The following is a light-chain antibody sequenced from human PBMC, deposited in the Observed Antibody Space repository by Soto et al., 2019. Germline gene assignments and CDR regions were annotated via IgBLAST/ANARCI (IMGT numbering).Light chain of an antibody. CDR3: PQYNTAPRT. V-gene: IGKV3D-15*01. J-gene: IGKJ1*01. CDR1: QSISSN. Sequence: PQFPATRSLSPGERAPPPCRASQSISSNLAWYQQKPGQAPRLLIYGASTRATGIPARFSGSGSGTEFALTVSTLESEEFEVYYCPQYNTAPRTFGQGTKVDIK. CDR2: GAS.